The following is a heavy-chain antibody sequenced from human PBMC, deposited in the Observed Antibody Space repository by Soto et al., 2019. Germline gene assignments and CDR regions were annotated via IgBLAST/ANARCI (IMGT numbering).Heavy chain of an antibody. CDR3: ARVGQWLPRRAFDI. J-gene: IGHJ3*02. CDR1: GGSISSYY. V-gene: IGHV4-59*01. Sequence: QVQLQESGPGLVKPSETLSLTCTVSGGSISSYYWSWIRQPPGKGLEWIGYIYYSGSTNYNPSLKSRVTISVDTSKNQFSLKLSSVTAADTAVYYCARVGQWLPRRAFDIWGQGTMVTVSS. CDR2: IYYSGST. D-gene: IGHD6-19*01.